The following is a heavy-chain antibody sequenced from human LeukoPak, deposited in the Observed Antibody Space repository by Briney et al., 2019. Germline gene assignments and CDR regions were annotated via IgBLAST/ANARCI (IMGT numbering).Heavy chain of an antibody. J-gene: IGHJ5*02. D-gene: IGHD3-9*01. CDR3: ARSLTRFNWFDP. CDR1: GGSISNYY. CDR2: IYYSGST. Sequence: SETLSLTCTVSGGSISNYYWGWIRQPPGKGLEWIASIYYSGSTYYNPSLKSRVTISVDTSKNQFSLKLSSVTAADTAVYYCARSLTRFNWFDPWGQGTLVTVSS. V-gene: IGHV4-39*07.